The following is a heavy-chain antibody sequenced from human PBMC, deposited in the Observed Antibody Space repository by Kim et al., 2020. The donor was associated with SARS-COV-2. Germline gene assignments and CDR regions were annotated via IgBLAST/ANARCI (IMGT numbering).Heavy chain of an antibody. CDR2: IYYTGNT. Sequence: SETLSLTCTVSGGSINSNEFYWGWIRQPPGRGLEWIGNIYYTGNTFYKPSLKSRVTISLDASKNQFSLKLSSVTAADTAVYYCVRLQYYYDASGSSPDFWGKGTLVPVPS. CDR1: GGSINSNEFY. V-gene: IGHV4-39*01. D-gene: IGHD3-22*01. J-gene: IGHJ4*02. CDR3: VRLQYYYDASGSSPDF.